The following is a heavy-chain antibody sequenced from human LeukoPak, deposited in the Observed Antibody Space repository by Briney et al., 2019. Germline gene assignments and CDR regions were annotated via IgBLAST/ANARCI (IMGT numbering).Heavy chain of an antibody. Sequence: GGSLRLSCAASGFTFSSYGMHWVRQAPGKGLEWVAFIRYDGSNKYYADSVKGRFTISRDNSKNTLYLQMNSLGAEDTAVYYCADEGDYYDSSGYGDAFDIWGQGTMVTVSS. CDR2: IRYDGSNK. CDR3: ADEGDYYDSSGYGDAFDI. V-gene: IGHV3-30*02. J-gene: IGHJ3*02. CDR1: GFTFSSYG. D-gene: IGHD3-22*01.